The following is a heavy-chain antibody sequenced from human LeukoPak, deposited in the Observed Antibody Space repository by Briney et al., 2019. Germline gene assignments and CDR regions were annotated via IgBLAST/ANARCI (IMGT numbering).Heavy chain of an antibody. CDR3: ARFSGRN. J-gene: IGHJ1*01. D-gene: IGHD2-15*01. V-gene: IGHV3-23*01. Sequence: GGSLRLSCGASGFTFSANALSWVRQAPGKGLEWVSTIYDGGSNTNYADSVKGRFTISRDNAKNSLYLQMGSLRAEDTAVYYCARFSGRNWGQGTLVTVSS. CDR2: IYDGGSNT. CDR1: GFTFSANA.